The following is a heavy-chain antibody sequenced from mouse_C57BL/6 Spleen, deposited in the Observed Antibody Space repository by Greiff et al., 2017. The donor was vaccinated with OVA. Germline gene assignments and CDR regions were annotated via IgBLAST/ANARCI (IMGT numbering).Heavy chain of an antibody. J-gene: IGHJ2*01. D-gene: IGHD2-1*01. CDR1: GYSITSGYY. CDR3: ARGDYYGNYPDY. V-gene: IGHV3-6*01. CDR2: ISYDGSN. Sequence: DVKLQESGPGLVKPSPSLSLTCSVTGYSITSGYYWNWIRQFPGNKLEWMGYISYDGSNNYNPSLKNRISITRDTSKNQFFLKLNSVTTEDTATYYCARGDYYGNYPDYWGQGTTLTVSS.